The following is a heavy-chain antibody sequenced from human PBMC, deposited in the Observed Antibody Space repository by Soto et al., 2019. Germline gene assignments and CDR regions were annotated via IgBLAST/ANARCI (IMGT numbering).Heavy chain of an antibody. Sequence: ASVKVSCKASGYTFTSYGISWVRQAPGQGLEWMGWISAYNGNTNYAQKLQGRVTMTTDTSTSTAYMELRSLRSDDTAVYWCCSSTTSDAFDIWGQGTMVTVSS. J-gene: IGHJ3*02. V-gene: IGHV1-18*01. D-gene: IGHD2-2*01. CDR2: ISAYNGNT. CDR1: GYTFTSYG. CDR3: CSSTTSDAFDI.